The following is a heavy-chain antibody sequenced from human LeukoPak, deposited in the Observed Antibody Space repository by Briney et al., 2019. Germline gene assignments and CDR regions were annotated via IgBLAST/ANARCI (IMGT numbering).Heavy chain of an antibody. CDR3: ASPNQPAAIRGDAFDI. CDR1: GGTFSSYA. D-gene: IGHD2-2*02. J-gene: IGHJ3*02. V-gene: IGHV1-69*13. CDR2: IIPIFGTA. Sequence: SVKVSCKASGGTFSSYAISWVRQAPGQGLEWMGGIIPIFGTANYAQKFQGRVTITADESTSTAYMEPSSLRSEDTAVYYCASPNQPAAIRGDAFDIWGQGTMVTVSS.